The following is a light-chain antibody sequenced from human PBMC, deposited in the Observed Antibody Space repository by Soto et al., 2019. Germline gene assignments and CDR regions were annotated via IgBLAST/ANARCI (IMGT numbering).Light chain of an antibody. CDR1: SSDVGGYNY. CDR3: SSYTSSSTPSVV. Sequence: QYALTQPASVSGSPGQSITISCTGTSSDVGGYNYVSWYQQHPGKAPKLMIYEVSNRPSGVSNRFSGSKSGNTASLTISGLQAEDEADYYCSSYTSSSTPSVVFGGGTKLTVL. V-gene: IGLV2-14*01. CDR2: EVS. J-gene: IGLJ2*01.